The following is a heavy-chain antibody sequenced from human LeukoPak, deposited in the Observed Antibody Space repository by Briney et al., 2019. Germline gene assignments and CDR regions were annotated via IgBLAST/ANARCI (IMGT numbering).Heavy chain of an antibody. V-gene: IGHV3-23*01. CDR3: AKDYCSSTSCYYYYYGMDV. J-gene: IGHJ6*02. Sequence: GGSLRLSCAASGFTFSSYAMSWVRQAPGKGLEWVSAISGSGGSTYYADSVKGRFTISRDSSKNTLYLQMNSLRAEDTAVYYCAKDYCSSTSCYYYYYGMDVWGQGTTVTVSS. D-gene: IGHD2-2*01. CDR2: ISGSGGST. CDR1: GFTFSSYA.